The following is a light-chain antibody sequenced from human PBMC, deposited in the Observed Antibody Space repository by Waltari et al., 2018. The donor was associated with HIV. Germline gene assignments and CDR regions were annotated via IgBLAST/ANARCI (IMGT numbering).Light chain of an antibody. CDR2: DVS. J-gene: IGKJ4*01. Sequence: EIVLTPSPGTLSLSPGERATLSCRASQSVNTYLGWYQQKPGQPPRLLMYDVSKRAAGIPARFSGSGSGTDFSLTINNLKPEDSAVYYCQHRVSWPATFGGGTKVQIK. CDR3: QHRVSWPAT. CDR1: QSVNTY. V-gene: IGKV3-11*01.